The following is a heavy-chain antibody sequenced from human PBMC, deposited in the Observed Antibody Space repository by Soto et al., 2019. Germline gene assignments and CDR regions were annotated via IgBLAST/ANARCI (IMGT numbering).Heavy chain of an antibody. Sequence: PGGSLRLSCAASGFTFSSYGMHWVRQAPGKGLEWVAVIWYDGSNKYYADSVKGRFTISRDNSKNTLYLQMNSLRAEDTAVYYCARDSYYDFWSGYYFGGFDPWGQGTLVTVSS. CDR1: GFTFSSYG. D-gene: IGHD3-3*01. CDR2: IWYDGSNK. J-gene: IGHJ5*02. CDR3: ARDSYYDFWSGYYFGGFDP. V-gene: IGHV3-33*01.